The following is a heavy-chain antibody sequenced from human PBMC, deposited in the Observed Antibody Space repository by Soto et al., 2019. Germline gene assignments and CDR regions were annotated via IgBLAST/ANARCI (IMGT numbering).Heavy chain of an antibody. CDR2: IIPIFGTA. V-gene: IGHV1-69*01. CDR1: GGTCSSYA. D-gene: IGHD3-16*01. J-gene: IGHJ1*01. Sequence: QVQLVQSGAEVKKPGSSVKVSCKASGGTCSSYAISWVRQAPGQGLEWMGGIIPIFGTANYAQKFQGRVTITADESTSTAYMELSSLRSEDTAVYYCARGGMANGPHWPGPFEYFQHWGQGTLVTVSS. CDR3: ARGGMANGPHWPGPFEYFQH.